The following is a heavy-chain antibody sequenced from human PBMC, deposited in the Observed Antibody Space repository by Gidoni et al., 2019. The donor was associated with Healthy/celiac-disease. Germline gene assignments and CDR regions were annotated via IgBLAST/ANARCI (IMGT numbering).Heavy chain of an antibody. J-gene: IGHJ1*01. CDR1: GFTFRSYG. CDR3: AKGPRSTIFGVVIRKVEGAEYFQH. CDR2: ISYDGSNK. Sequence: QVQLVESGGGVVQPGRSLRLSCAASGFTFRSYGMQWVRHAPGKWLEWVAVISYDGSNKYDADSVKGRFTISRDNSKNTLYLQMNSLRAEDTAVYYCAKGPRSTIFGVVIRKVEGAEYFQHWGQGTLVTVSS. D-gene: IGHD3-3*01. V-gene: IGHV3-30*18.